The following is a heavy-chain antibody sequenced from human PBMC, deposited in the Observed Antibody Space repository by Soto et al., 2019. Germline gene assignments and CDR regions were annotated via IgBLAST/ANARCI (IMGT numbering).Heavy chain of an antibody. Sequence: SETLSLTCTVSGSSISSGDYYWSWIRQPPGKGLEWIGYIYYSGSTYYNPSLKSRVTISVDTSKNQFSLKLSSVTAADTAVYYCARIPGAPYDFDYWGQGTLVTVSS. CDR1: GSSISSGDYY. D-gene: IGHD2-2*02. V-gene: IGHV4-30-4*01. CDR3: ARIPGAPYDFDY. CDR2: IYYSGST. J-gene: IGHJ4*02.